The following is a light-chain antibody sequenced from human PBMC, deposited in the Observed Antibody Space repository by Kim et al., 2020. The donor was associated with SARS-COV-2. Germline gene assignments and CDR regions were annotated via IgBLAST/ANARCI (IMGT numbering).Light chain of an antibody. Sequence: GQSISISSTGTSNDIDQYNYVSWYRQHPSNTPQLLIYDVDRRPSGFPHRFAGSKSANTASLAISGLLPEDQGDYYCASYAVAYTYVFGTGTKVTVL. V-gene: IGLV2-11*03. J-gene: IGLJ1*01. CDR2: DVD. CDR3: ASYAVAYTYV. CDR1: SNDIDQYNY.